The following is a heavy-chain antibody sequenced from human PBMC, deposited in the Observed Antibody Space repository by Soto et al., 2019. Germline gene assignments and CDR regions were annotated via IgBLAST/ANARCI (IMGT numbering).Heavy chain of an antibody. V-gene: IGHV1-2*02. J-gene: IGHJ3*02. CDR1: GYTFTDYY. Sequence: ASVKVSCKAPGYTFTDYYMHWVRQAPGQGLEWMGWINPNSGGTNYAQKFQGRVTMTRDTSISTAYMELSRLRSDDTAVYYCARDRGYSSGAFDIWGQGTMVTV. CDR3: ARDRGYSSGAFDI. D-gene: IGHD6-19*01. CDR2: INPNSGGT.